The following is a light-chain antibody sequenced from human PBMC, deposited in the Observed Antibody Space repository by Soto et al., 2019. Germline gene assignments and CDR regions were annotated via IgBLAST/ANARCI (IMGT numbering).Light chain of an antibody. CDR3: AAWDDSLSAAV. J-gene: IGLJ2*01. V-gene: IGLV1-47*01. CDR1: SSNIGSNY. Sequence: QSVLTQSPSAFGTPGQRVTISCSGSSSNIGSNYVYWYQQLPGTAPKLLIYRNDERPSGVPDRFSGSKSDTSASLAISGLRSEDEADYFCAAWDDSLSAAVFGGGTKLTVL. CDR2: RND.